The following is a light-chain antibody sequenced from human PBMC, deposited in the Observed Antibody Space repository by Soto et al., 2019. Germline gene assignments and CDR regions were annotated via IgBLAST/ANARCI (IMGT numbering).Light chain of an antibody. V-gene: IGKV1-9*01. CDR3: QQRNSYPRT. Sequence: DVQMTQSPSFLSASVGDRFTITCLSSQGIISYLAWYQQKPGKAPNLLISAASTLQSGVPSRFSGSGSETEFTLTITSLQPEDSATYYCQQRNSYPRTFGQGTKVDIK. J-gene: IGKJ2*01. CDR1: QGIISY. CDR2: AAS.